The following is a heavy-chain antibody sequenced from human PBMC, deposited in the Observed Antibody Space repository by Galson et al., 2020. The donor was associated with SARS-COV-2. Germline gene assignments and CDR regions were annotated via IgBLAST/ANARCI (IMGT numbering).Heavy chain of an antibody. V-gene: IGHV4-39*01. Sequence: SETLSLTCTVSGGSISSSSYHWGWIRQPQGKGLEWIGRINYGGITHYTPPLKSRATTSVDTSKDQFSLKLSSVTAADTAVYYCARRSVGGTFDYWGQGTLVTVSS. CDR2: INYGGIT. CDR1: GGSISSSSYH. CDR3: ARRSVGGTFDY. D-gene: IGHD1-26*01. J-gene: IGHJ4*02.